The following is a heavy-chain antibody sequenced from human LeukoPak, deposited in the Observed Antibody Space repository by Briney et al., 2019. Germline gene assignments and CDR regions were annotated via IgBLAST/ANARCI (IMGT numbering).Heavy chain of an antibody. CDR1: GFTFSSYA. J-gene: IGHJ4*02. D-gene: IGHD1-26*01. CDR2: ISGSGGST. V-gene: IGHV3-23*01. CDR3: AKLKRELEYYFDY. Sequence: GGSLRLSCAASGFTFSSYAMSWVRQAPGKGLEWVSAISGSGGSTYYADSVKGRFTIARDNSKNALYLQMNSLRAEDTAVYYCAKLKRELEYYFDYWGQGTLVTVSS.